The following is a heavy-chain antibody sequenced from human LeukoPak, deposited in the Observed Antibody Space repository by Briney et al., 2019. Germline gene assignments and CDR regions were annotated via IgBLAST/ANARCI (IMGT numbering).Heavy chain of an antibody. V-gene: IGHV3-21*01. J-gene: IGHJ4*02. Sequence: GGSLRLSCAASGFTFSSYSMNWVRHAPGKGLEWVSSISSSSSYIYYADSSKGRFTISRDDAKNSLYLQMNSLRAEDTAVYYCARDRLYYYDSSGYLGTFDYWGQGTLVTVSS. CDR2: ISSSSSYI. CDR3: ARDRLYYYDSSGYLGTFDY. CDR1: GFTFSSYS. D-gene: IGHD3-22*01.